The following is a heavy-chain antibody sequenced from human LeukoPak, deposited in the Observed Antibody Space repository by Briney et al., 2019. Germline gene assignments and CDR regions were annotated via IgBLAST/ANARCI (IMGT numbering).Heavy chain of an antibody. V-gene: IGHV4-34*01. CDR1: GGSFSGYY. CDR2: INHSGST. D-gene: IGHD3-10*01. CDR3: ARTMIRGVTHDY. Sequence: SETLSLTCAVYGGSFSGYYWSWIRQPPGKGLEWIGEINHSGSTNYNPSLKSRVTISVDTSKNQFSLKLSSVTAADTAVYYCARTMIRGVTHDYWGQGTLVTVS. J-gene: IGHJ4*02.